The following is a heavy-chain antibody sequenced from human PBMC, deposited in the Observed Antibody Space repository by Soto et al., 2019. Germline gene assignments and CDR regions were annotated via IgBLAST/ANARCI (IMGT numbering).Heavy chain of an antibody. J-gene: IGHJ4*02. D-gene: IGHD2-8*01. V-gene: IGHV4-39*01. Sequence: PSETLSLTCTVSGDSISSSSYYWAWIRQPPGKGLEWIGSIHYTGTTYYNPSLKSRVTISVDTSKNQFSLKLSSVTAADTAVYYCARRGVGAYTFLDYWGQGTLVTVSS. CDR3: ARRGVGAYTFLDY. CDR2: IHYTGTT. CDR1: GDSISSSSYY.